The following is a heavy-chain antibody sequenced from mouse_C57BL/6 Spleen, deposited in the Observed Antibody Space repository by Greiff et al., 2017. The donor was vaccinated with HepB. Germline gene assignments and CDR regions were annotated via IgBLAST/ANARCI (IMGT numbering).Heavy chain of an antibody. D-gene: IGHD1-1*01. Sequence: EVQLQQSGPELVKPGASVKISCKASGYTFTDYYMNWVKQSHGKSLEWIGDINPNNGGTSYNQKFKGKATLTVDKSSSTAYMELRSLTSEDSAVYDCARYYYGKGPHFDVWGTGTTVTVSS. CDR1: GYTFTDYY. CDR2: INPNNGGT. J-gene: IGHJ1*03. CDR3: ARYYYGKGPHFDV. V-gene: IGHV1-26*01.